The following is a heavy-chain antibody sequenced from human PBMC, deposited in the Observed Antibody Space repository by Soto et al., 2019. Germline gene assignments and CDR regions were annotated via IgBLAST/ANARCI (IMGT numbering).Heavy chain of an antibody. J-gene: IGHJ4*02. CDR1: GGTFSSYA. Sequence: ASVTVSCKASGGTFSSYAISWVRQAPGQGLEWMGGIIPIFGTANYAQKFQGRVTITADESTSTAYMELSSLRSEDTAVYYCARDGNYDYVWGSYRYTQYYFGYWGQGTLVTVSS. D-gene: IGHD3-16*02. V-gene: IGHV1-69*13. CDR2: IIPIFGTA. CDR3: ARDGNYDYVWGSYRYTQYYFGY.